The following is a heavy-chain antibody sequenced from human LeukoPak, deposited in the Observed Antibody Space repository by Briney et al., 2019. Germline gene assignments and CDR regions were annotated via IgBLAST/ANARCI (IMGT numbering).Heavy chain of an antibody. D-gene: IGHD6-19*01. J-gene: IGHJ5*02. Sequence: SETLSLTCTVSGGSVSSGSYYWSWIRQPPGKGLEWIGYIYYSGSTNYNPSLKSRVTISVDTSKNQFSLKLSSVTAADTAVYYCARGDSSGWYEGWFDPWGQGTLVTVSS. CDR2: IYYSGST. CDR1: GGSVSSGSYY. V-gene: IGHV4-61*01. CDR3: ARGDSSGWYEGWFDP.